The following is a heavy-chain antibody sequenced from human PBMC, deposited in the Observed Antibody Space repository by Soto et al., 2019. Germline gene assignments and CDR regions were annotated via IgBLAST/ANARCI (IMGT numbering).Heavy chain of an antibody. CDR3: AKGAGIAVAGILGYFDY. V-gene: IGHV3-23*01. J-gene: IGHJ4*02. CDR2: ISGSGGST. CDR1: GFTFSSYA. D-gene: IGHD6-19*01. Sequence: PGGSLRLSCAASGFTFSSYAMSWVRQAPGKGLEWVSAISGSGGSTYYADSVKGRFTISRDNSKNTLYLQMNSLRAEDTAVYYCAKGAGIAVAGILGYFDYWGQGTLVTVSS.